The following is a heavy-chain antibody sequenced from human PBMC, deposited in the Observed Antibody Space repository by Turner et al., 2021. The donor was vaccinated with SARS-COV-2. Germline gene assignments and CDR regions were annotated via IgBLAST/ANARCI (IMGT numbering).Heavy chain of an antibody. CDR3: AKGGWGAFDY. CDR2: ISGSGVTT. D-gene: IGHD3-16*01. J-gene: IGHJ4*02. Sequence: EVRLLESGGGLVQPGGSLRLSCAASGITSTSYSMSWVRQAPGKGLEWVSSISGSGVTTYYADSVKGRFTISRDSFNNMVYLQMNSLRADDMAVYYCAKGGWGAFDYWGQGILVIVSS. CDR1: GITSTSYS. V-gene: IGHV3-23*01.